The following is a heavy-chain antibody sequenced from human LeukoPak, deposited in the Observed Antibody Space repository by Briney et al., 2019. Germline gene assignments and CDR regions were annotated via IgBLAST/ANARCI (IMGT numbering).Heavy chain of an antibody. Sequence: GGSRRLSCAASGFSFSSYAMSWVRQAPGKGLEWVSVISGSGGSTYYADSVKGRFTISRDNSKNTVFLQMNSLRAEDTAVYYCAKDSCSSTSCPGAFDIWGQGTTVTVSS. J-gene: IGHJ3*02. D-gene: IGHD2-2*01. V-gene: IGHV3-23*01. CDR2: ISGSGGST. CDR1: GFSFSSYA. CDR3: AKDSCSSTSCPGAFDI.